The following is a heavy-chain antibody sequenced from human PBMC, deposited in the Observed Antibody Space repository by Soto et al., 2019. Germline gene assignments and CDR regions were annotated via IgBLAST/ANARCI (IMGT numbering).Heavy chain of an antibody. CDR2: IYYSGST. V-gene: IGHV4-39*01. D-gene: IGHD6-19*01. CDR3: ARWGIAVNWCDP. J-gene: IGHJ5*02. Sequence: SETLCLTCTVSGGSISSTTYFWGWIRQPPGKGLEWIGSIYYSGSTYYNPSLKSRVTVSVDTSKNQFSLYLSSVTAADTAVYYCARWGIAVNWCDPWGQGTLVTVSS. CDR1: GGSISSTTYF.